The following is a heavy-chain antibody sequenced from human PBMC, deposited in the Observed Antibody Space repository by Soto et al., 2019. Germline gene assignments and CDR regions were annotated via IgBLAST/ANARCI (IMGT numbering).Heavy chain of an antibody. V-gene: IGHV3-23*01. J-gene: IGHJ4*02. D-gene: IGHD5-12*01. CDR1: GFAFSSYG. CDR3: AKAVWLTWGLYFFES. Sequence: EVHLLDSWGDLLQPGGSLRLSCAASGFAFSSYGMGLVRQAPGKGLEWVSGIFASGGSTYYADSVMGRFTISRDNSKNTLYLQMNSLRPEDTAVYYCAKAVWLTWGLYFFESWGQGTLVSGSS. CDR2: IFASGGST.